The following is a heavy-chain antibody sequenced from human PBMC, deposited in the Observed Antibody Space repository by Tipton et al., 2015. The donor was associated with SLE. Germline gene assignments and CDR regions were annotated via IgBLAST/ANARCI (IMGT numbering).Heavy chain of an antibody. CDR3: ARGSGYYDSSGYYYNWFDP. Sequence: YWSWIRQPPGKGLEWIGEINHSGSTNYNPSLKSRVTISVDTSKNQFSLKLSSVTAADTAVYYCARGSGYYDSSGYYYNWFDPWGQGTLVTVSS. CDR2: INHSGST. CDR1: Y. J-gene: IGHJ5*02. V-gene: IGHV4-34*01. D-gene: IGHD3-22*01.